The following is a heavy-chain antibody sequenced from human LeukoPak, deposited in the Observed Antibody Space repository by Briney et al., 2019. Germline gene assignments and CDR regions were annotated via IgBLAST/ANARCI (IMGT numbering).Heavy chain of an antibody. D-gene: IGHD3-10*01. J-gene: IGHJ6*03. CDR2: ISAYNGNT. CDR3: ARQGVRVGYYYYYYMDV. Sequence: ASMKVSCKASGYTFTSYGISWVRQAPGQGLEWMGWISAYNGNTNYAQKLQGRVTMTTDTSTSTAYMELRSLRSEDTAVYYCARQGVRVGYYYYYYMDVWGKGTTVTISS. V-gene: IGHV1-18*01. CDR1: GYTFTSYG.